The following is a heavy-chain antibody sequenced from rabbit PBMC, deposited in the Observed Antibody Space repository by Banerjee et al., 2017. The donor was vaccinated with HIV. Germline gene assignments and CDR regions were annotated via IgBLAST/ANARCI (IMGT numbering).Heavy chain of an antibody. V-gene: IGHV1S43*01. CDR2: SYNGDANT. CDR1: GFDLSSYYW. D-gene: IGHD6-1*01. Sequence: QSLEESGGDLVKPGASLTLTCTASGFDLSSYYWICWVRQAPGKGLELIACSYNGDANTYYASWVNGRFTISRSTSLNTVTLQMASLTAADTATYFCAREAYNADAGYVYAPYFNLWGPGTLVTVS. CDR3: AREAYNADAGYVYAPYFNL. J-gene: IGHJ4*01.